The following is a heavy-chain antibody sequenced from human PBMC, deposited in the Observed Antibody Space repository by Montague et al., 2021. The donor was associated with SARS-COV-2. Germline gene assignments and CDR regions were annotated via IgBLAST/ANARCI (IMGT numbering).Heavy chain of an antibody. D-gene: IGHD5-12*01. V-gene: IGHV4-61*02. CDR3: ARAHSGSWAHLDN. Sequence: TLSLTCTVSGGPISSGSYYCSWIPQPAGKGLKWIGRIHTSGPTDYRFYLKSRVTISVDTSKNQFSLYLTSVTAADTAVYYCARAHSGSWAHLDNWGQGSLVTVSS. J-gene: IGHJ4*02. CDR1: GGPISSGSYY. CDR2: IHTSGPT.